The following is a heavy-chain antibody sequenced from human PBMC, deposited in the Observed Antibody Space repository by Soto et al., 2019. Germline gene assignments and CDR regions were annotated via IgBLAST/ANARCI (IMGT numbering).Heavy chain of an antibody. D-gene: IGHD3-22*01. V-gene: IGHV1-69*01. Sequence: QVQLVQSGAEVKKPGSSAKVSCKASGDTFTNYAISWVRQAPGEGLEWMGGIIPVYDTADYAQRFQGRVTMTADESTSTAYMELSSLVSDDTAVYYCASQRVHYYDPSGLQYWGQGTLVTVSS. CDR3: ASQRVHYYDPSGLQY. CDR2: IIPVYDTA. CDR1: GDTFTNYA. J-gene: IGHJ4*02.